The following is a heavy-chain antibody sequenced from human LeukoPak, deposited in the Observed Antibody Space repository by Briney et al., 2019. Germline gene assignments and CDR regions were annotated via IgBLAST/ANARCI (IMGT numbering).Heavy chain of an antibody. D-gene: IGHD1/OR15-1a*01. CDR3: ARQKWEQQGRDYYFNGLDV. Sequence: SETLSLTCTVSGGSISSGSYYWSWIRQPAGKGLEWIGRIYTSGSTNYNPSLKSRVTISVDTSKNQFSLKLTSVTAADTAVYYCARQKWEQQGRDYYFNGLDVWGPGTTVIVSS. CDR1: GGSISSGSYY. CDR2: IYTSGST. V-gene: IGHV4-61*02. J-gene: IGHJ6*02.